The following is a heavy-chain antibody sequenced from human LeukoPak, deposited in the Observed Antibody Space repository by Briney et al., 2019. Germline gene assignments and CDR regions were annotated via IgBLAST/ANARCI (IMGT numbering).Heavy chain of an antibody. CDR1: GFTFDDYA. J-gene: IGHJ5*02. Sequence: GGSLRLSCAASGFTFDDYAMHWVRQAPGKGLEWVSGISWNSGTIGYADSVKGRFTISRDNAKNSLYLQMNSLRDGDMALYYCARGNSGSYSQDWFDPWGQGTLVTVSS. V-gene: IGHV3-9*03. D-gene: IGHD1-26*01. CDR3: ARGNSGSYSQDWFDP. CDR2: ISWNSGTI.